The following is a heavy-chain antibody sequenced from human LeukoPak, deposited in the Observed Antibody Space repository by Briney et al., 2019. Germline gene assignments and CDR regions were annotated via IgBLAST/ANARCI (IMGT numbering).Heavy chain of an antibody. CDR3: AKDYSSSLRTYAFDI. CDR2: MRFDGNNK. V-gene: IGHV3-30*02. D-gene: IGHD6-13*01. J-gene: IGHJ3*02. CDR1: GFTISSYG. Sequence: GGSLRLSCITSGFTISSYGMHWVRQAPGEGLEWVAFMRFDGNNKYYADSVKGRFTIPRDNSKNTLYLQMNSLRAEDTAVYYCAKDYSSSLRTYAFDIWGQGTMVTVSS.